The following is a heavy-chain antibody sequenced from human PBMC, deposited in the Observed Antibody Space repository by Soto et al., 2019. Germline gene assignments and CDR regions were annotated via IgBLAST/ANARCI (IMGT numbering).Heavy chain of an antibody. V-gene: IGHV1-2*02. CDR3: ARLQIEVAGSN. CDR1: GYTFSDYY. CDR2: INANSGGT. Sequence: FKASGYTFSDYYMHWVRQAPGQGLEWMGWINANSGGTTYAQKFQGRVTMTRDTSTSTAYMELSRLSSDDTAIYYCARLQIEVAGSNWGQGTLVTVSS. J-gene: IGHJ4*02. D-gene: IGHD6-19*01.